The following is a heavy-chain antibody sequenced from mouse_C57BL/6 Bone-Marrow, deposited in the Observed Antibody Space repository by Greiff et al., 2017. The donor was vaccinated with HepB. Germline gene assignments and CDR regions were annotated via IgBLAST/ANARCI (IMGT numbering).Heavy chain of an antibody. CDR1: GYTFTDYE. V-gene: IGHV1-15*01. J-gene: IGHJ2*01. CDR3: TVGPYYFDY. Sequence: QVHVKQSGAELVRPGASVTLSCKASGYTFTDYEMHWVKQTPVHGLEWIGAIDPETGGTAYNQKFKGKAILTADKSSSTAYMELRSLTSEDSAVYYCTVGPYYFDYWGQGTTLTVSS. CDR2: IDPETGGT.